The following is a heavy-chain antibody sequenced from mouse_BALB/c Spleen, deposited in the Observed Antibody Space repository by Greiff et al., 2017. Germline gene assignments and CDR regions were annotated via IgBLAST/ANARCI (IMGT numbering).Heavy chain of an antibody. D-gene: IGHD3-3*01. V-gene: IGHV1S81*02. CDR2: INPSNGGT. Sequence: QVQLQQPGAELVKPGASVKLSCKASGYTFTSYYMYWVKQRPGQGLEWIGGINPSNGGTNFNEKFKSKATLTVDKSSSTAYMQLSSLTSEDSAVYYCTREGGRAWFAYWGQGTLVTVSA. CDR1: GYTFTSYY. CDR3: TREGGRAWFAY. J-gene: IGHJ3*01.